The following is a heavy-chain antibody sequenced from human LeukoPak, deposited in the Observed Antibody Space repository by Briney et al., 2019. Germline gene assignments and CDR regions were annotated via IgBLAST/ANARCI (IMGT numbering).Heavy chain of an antibody. V-gene: IGHV4-39*07. Sequence: KSSETLSLTCTVSSDSISGSNYYWGWIRQPPGKGLEWIGSIYYSGSTYYNPSLKSRVTISVDTSNNQLSLKVNSVTAADTAMYYCVKSNSRYQPWTLDIWGRGTMVTVSS. D-gene: IGHD2-2*01. J-gene: IGHJ3*02. CDR3: VKSNSRYQPWTLDI. CDR2: IYYSGST. CDR1: SDSISGSNYY.